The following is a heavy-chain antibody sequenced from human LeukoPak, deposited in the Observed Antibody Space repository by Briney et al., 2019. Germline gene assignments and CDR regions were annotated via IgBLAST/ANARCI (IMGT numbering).Heavy chain of an antibody. V-gene: IGHV3-33*01. Sequence: GGSLRLSCAASGFTFSSYGMHWVRQAPGKGLEWVAVIWYDGSNKYYADSVEGRFTISRDNSKNTLYLQMNSLRAEDTAVYYCARGRAVLLWFGEGFDFDYWGQGTLVTVSS. D-gene: IGHD3-10*01. CDR3: ARGRAVLLWFGEGFDFDY. CDR2: IWYDGSNK. J-gene: IGHJ4*02. CDR1: GFTFSSYG.